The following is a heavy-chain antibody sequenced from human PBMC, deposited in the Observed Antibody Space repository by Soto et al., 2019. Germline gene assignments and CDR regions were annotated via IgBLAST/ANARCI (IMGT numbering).Heavy chain of an antibody. D-gene: IGHD5-18*01. Sequence: QITLKESGPTLVTPTQTLTLTCTFSGFSRSTRGVGVSWIRHPPGKALEWLRVIYWDDEKRYSPSLKNRLTITKDTSKNQVVLTLTTMHPVDPATYFCAHSDSRRLLDSWGQGNLVTASS. J-gene: IGHJ4*02. CDR2: IYWDDEK. CDR3: AHSDSRRLLDS. CDR1: GFSRSTRGVG. V-gene: IGHV2-5*02.